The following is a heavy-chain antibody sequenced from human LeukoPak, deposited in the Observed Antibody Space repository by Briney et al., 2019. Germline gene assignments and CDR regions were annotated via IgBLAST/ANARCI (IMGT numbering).Heavy chain of an antibody. CDR1: GGSISSVSISGYY. V-gene: IGHV4-61*08. CDR3: ARHLRAVAGGRYFDY. CDR2: IYHNGGT. J-gene: IGHJ4*02. D-gene: IGHD6-19*01. Sequence: SETLSLTCTVSGGSISSVSISGYYWSWIRQPPGKGLEWIGYIYHNGGTNYNPSLQSRLTISVDTSKNQFSLKLSSVTAADTAVYYCARHLRAVAGGRYFDYWGQGTQVTVSS.